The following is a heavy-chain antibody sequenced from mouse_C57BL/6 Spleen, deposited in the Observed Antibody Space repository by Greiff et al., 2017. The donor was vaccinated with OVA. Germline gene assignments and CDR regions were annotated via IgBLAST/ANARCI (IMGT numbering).Heavy chain of an antibody. V-gene: IGHV5-9-1*02. CDR3: TRGDYYGSSPWYFDV. CDR1: GFTFSSYA. J-gene: IGHJ1*03. D-gene: IGHD1-1*01. CDR2: ISSGGDYI. Sequence: EVQLVESGEGLVKPGGSLKLSCAASGFTFSSYAMSWVRQTPEKRLEWVAYISSGGDYIYYADTVKGRFTISRDNARNTLYLQMSSLKSEDTAMYYCTRGDYYGSSPWYFDVWGTGTTVTVSS.